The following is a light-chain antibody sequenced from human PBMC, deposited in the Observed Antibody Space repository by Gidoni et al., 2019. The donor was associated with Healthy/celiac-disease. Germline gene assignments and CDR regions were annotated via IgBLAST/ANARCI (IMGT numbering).Light chain of an antibody. CDR1: QSVTSY. Sequence: TVFTHSPATLSLSPVERATLSCRASQSVTSYLAWYQQKPGQAPRLLIYDASNRATGIPARFSGSGSGTDFTLTISSLEPEDFAVYYCQQRSNWPLYTFGQGTKLEIK. CDR3: QQRSNWPLYT. V-gene: IGKV3-11*01. CDR2: DAS. J-gene: IGKJ2*01.